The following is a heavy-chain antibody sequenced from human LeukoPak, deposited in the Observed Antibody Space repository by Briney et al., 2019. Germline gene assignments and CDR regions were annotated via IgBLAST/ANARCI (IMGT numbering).Heavy chain of an antibody. CDR2: IHSSGNT. J-gene: IGHJ6*03. Sequence: KTSETLSLTCTVSGGSISSYYWTWIRQPAGKGLEWIGRIHSSGNTNYNPSLNSRVTISIDLSKNQFSLKLSSVTAADTAVYYCARDLGYGYYFYYYLDVWGKGTTVTASS. D-gene: IGHD5-18*01. V-gene: IGHV4-4*07. CDR3: ARDLGYGYYFYYYLDV. CDR1: GGSISSYY.